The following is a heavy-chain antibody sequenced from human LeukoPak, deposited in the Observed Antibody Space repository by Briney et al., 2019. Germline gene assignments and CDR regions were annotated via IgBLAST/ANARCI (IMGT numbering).Heavy chain of an antibody. CDR2: VSYDGSNT. J-gene: IGHJ4*02. Sequence: GGSLRLSCESSVFSFSDYAVHWVRQAPGKGLEWVAAVSYDGSNTYYVDSVKGRFTVSRDNSKNTLYLEMNSLRAEDTAVYYCAKGGSSGWYGFARFKFWGLGALVIVS. CDR3: AKGGSSGWYGFARFKF. V-gene: IGHV3-30*18. D-gene: IGHD6-19*01. CDR1: VFSFSDYA.